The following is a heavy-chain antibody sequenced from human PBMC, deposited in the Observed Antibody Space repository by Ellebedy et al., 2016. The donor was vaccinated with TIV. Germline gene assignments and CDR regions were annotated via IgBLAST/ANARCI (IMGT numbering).Heavy chain of an antibody. J-gene: IGHJ4*02. CDR1: GFTFSNAW. V-gene: IGHV3-15*01. CDR2: IKSKTDGGTT. Sequence: GESLKISXAASGFTFSNAWMTWVRQTPGKGLEWVGRIKSKTDGGTTDYAAPVKGRFTMSRDDSRTTLYLQMNSLKTEDTGVYYCTRVYRGGSLDYWGQGTLVTVSS. D-gene: IGHD3-10*01. CDR3: TRVYRGGSLDY.